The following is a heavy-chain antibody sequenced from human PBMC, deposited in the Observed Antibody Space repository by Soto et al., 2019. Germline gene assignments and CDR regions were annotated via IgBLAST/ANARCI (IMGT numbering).Heavy chain of an antibody. J-gene: IGHJ4*02. Sequence: SVKVSCKGSGGSFSSYAISWVRQAPGQGLEWMGGIIPIFGTANYAQKFQGRVTITADESTSTAYMELSSLRSEDTAVYYCALSLKLYDSSGYCFDYWGQGTLVTVSS. CDR1: GGSFSSYA. CDR3: ALSLKLYDSSGYCFDY. CDR2: IIPIFGTA. D-gene: IGHD3-22*01. V-gene: IGHV1-69*13.